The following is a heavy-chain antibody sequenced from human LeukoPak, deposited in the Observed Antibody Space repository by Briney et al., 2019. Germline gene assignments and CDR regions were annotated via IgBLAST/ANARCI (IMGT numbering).Heavy chain of an antibody. V-gene: IGHV3-48*01. CDR3: ARDRGVRGP. D-gene: IGHD3-10*01. J-gene: IGHJ4*02. CDR2: ISSSSSSTM. CDR1: GFTFSSYS. Sequence: GGSLRLSCAASGFTFSSYSMNWVRQAPGKGLEWVSYISSSSSSTMYYADSVKGRFTISRDNAKNSLYLQMNSLRAEDTAVYYCARDRGVRGPWGQGTLVTVSS.